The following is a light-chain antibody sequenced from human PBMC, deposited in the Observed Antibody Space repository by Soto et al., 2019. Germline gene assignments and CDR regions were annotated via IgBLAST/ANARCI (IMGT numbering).Light chain of an antibody. V-gene: IGLV2-14*03. CDR2: NVY. J-gene: IGLJ1*01. CDR3: SAYTVSRTYV. CDR1: SSDVGAYNF. Sequence: QSALTQPASVSGSPGQSITISCTGTSSDVGAYNFVSWHQQHPGKAPKLMIYNVYDRPSGISYRFSGSKSGNTASLTFSGLQGEDEADYYCSAYTVSRTYVFGTGTKVTV.